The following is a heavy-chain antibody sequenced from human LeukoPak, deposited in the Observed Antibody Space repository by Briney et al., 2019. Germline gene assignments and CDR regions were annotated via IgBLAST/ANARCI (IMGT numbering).Heavy chain of an antibody. J-gene: IGHJ4*02. CDR1: GYIIATYY. Sequence: GASVKLSCKASGYIIATYYIDWVRQAPGQGLEWMGRINPSGGGTNYARQFQDRVTMTSDTSTTTVYMELSSLRSEDTAVYFCARVSRDGYYLFDYWGQGTLVTVPS. V-gene: IGHV1-46*01. D-gene: IGHD5-24*01. CDR3: ARVSRDGYYLFDY. CDR2: INPSGGGT.